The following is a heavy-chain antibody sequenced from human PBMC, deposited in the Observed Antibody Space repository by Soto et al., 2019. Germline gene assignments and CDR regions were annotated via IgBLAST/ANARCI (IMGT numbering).Heavy chain of an antibody. J-gene: IGHJ4*02. D-gene: IGHD3-10*01. CDR3: AAMVRGFIDLFDY. V-gene: IGHV4-39*01. CDR2: IYYSGST. Sequence: QLQLQESGPGLVKPSETLSLTCTVSGGSISSSSYYWGWIRQPPGKGLEWIGSIYYSGSTYYNPSLKRRVTISVDTSKNQFSLKRSSVTAADTAVYYCAAMVRGFIDLFDYWGQGTLVTVSS. CDR1: GGSISSSSYY.